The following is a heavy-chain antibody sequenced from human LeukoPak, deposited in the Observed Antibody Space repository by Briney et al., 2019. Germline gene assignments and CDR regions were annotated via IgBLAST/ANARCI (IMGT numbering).Heavy chain of an antibody. J-gene: IGHJ4*02. CDR2: ISSSSSYI. D-gene: IGHD2-21*02. V-gene: IGHV3-21*01. CDR1: GFTFSSYS. Sequence: PGGSLRLSCAASGFTFSSYSMNWVRQAPGKGLEWVSSISSSSSYIYYADSVKGRFTISRDNARNSLYLQMNSLRAEDTAVYYCARDGDLAYCGGDCYPYYFDYWGQGTLVTVSS. CDR3: ARDGDLAYCGGDCYPYYFDY.